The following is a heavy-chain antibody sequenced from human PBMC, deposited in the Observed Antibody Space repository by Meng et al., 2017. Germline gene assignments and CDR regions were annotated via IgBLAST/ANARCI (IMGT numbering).Heavy chain of an antibody. CDR3: ARVTSYYSNLSWYFDL. D-gene: IGHD4-11*01. CDR2: IIPIFGTA. Sequence: SVKVSCKASGGTFSSYAISWVRQAPGQGLEWMGGIIPIFGTANYAQKFQGRVTITADKSTSTAYMELSSLRSEDTAVYYCARVTSYYSNLSWYFDLWGHGTLVTVSS. CDR1: GGTFSSYA. V-gene: IGHV1-69*06. J-gene: IGHJ2*01.